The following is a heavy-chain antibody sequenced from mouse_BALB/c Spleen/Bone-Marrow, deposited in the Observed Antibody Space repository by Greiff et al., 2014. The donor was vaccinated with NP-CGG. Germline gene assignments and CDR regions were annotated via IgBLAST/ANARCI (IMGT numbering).Heavy chain of an antibody. V-gene: IGHV5-6-3*01. CDR2: INSNGGST. CDR1: GFTFSSYG. D-gene: IGHD2-1*01. Sequence: VKLVESGGGLVQPGGSLKLSCAVSGFTFSSYGMSWVRQTPDKRLELVASINSNGGSTYYPDSVKGRFTISRDNAKNTLSLQMSSLKSEDTAMYYCARGNYGNYVDYFDYWGQGTTLTVSS. J-gene: IGHJ2*01. CDR3: ARGNYGNYVDYFDY.